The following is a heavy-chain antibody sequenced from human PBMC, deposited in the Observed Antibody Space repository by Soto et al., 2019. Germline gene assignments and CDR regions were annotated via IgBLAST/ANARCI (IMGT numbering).Heavy chain of an antibody. D-gene: IGHD6-13*01. Sequence: GGSLRLSCAASGFTFSSYSMNWVRQAPGKGLEWVSYISSSSTIYYADSAKGRFTISRDNAKNSLYLQMNSLRDEDTAVYYCARGYPAGYSSSCMDYWGQGTLVTVSS. J-gene: IGHJ4*02. V-gene: IGHV3-48*02. CDR3: ARGYPAGYSSSCMDY. CDR1: GFTFSSYS. CDR2: ISSSSTI.